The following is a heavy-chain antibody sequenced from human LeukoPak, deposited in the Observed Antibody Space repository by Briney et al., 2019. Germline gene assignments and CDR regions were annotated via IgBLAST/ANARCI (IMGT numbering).Heavy chain of an antibody. Sequence: GESLRLSCAASRFTFRTYSMHWVRQAPGKGLEWVSSISDSSTYTKYADSLKGRFTISRDNTKTSLYLEMNSLRAEDTAVYYCARGDGSGWYEATFDYWGQGTLVTVSS. V-gene: IGHV3-21*06. CDR2: ISDSSTYT. CDR1: RFTFRTYS. D-gene: IGHD6-19*01. CDR3: ARGDGSGWYEATFDY. J-gene: IGHJ4*02.